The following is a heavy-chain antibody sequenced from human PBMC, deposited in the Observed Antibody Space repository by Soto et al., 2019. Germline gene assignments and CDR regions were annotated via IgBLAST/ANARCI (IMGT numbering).Heavy chain of an antibody. J-gene: IGHJ3*02. D-gene: IGHD4-17*01. CDR2: INAGNGNT. V-gene: IGHV1-3*01. CDR3: AVVAVTDAFDI. Sequence: QVQLVQSGAEVKKPGASVKVSCKASGYTFTSYAMHWVRQAPGQRLEWMGWINAGNGNTKYSQKFQGRVTITRDTSASTAYMVLSSLRSEDTAVYYCAVVAVTDAFDIWVQGTMVTVSS. CDR1: GYTFTSYA.